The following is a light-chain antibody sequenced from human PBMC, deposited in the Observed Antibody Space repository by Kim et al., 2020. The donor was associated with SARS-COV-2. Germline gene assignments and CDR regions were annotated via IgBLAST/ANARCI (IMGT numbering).Light chain of an antibody. J-gene: IGLJ2*01. V-gene: IGLV3-19*01. CDR3: NSRDTSGNHLV. CDR2: GKN. CDR1: SLRSYY. Sequence: AVGQIVSITCQGDSLRSYYASWYQQKPGQAPVLVIYGKNNRPSGIPDRFSGSSSGNTASLTITGAQAEDEADYYCNSRDTSGNHLVFGGGTKLTVL.